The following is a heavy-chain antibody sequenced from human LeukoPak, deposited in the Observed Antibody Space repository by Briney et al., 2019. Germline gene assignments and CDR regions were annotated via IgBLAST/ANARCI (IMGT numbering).Heavy chain of an antibody. CDR1: GFTFSSYT. D-gene: IGHD6-19*01. J-gene: IGHJ4*02. CDR2: IAGSSGYI. V-gene: IGHV3-21*04. Sequence: GGSLRLSCAASGFTFSSYTMNWVRQAPGKGLEWVSSIAGSSGYISYADSVKGRFTISRDNSKNTLYLQMNSLRAEDTAVYYCASGSSSGWYVDYWGQGTLVTVSS. CDR3: ASGSSSGWYVDY.